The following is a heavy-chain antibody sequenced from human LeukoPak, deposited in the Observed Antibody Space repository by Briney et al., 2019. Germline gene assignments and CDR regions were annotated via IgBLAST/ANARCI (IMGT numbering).Heavy chain of an antibody. Sequence: GGSLRLSCAASGFTFSSYSMNRVRQAPGKGLEWVSSISSSSSYIYYADSVKGRFTISRDNAKNSLYLQMNSLRAEDTAVYYCARSSGSLNFDYWGQGTLVTVSS. CDR1: GFTFSSYS. V-gene: IGHV3-21*01. CDR3: ARSSGSLNFDY. CDR2: ISSSSSYI. D-gene: IGHD6-19*01. J-gene: IGHJ4*02.